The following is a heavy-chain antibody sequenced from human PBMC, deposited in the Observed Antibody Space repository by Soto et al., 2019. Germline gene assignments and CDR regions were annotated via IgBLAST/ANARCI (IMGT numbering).Heavy chain of an antibody. Sequence: EVQLLESGGTLVQPVESLRLSCEVSGFSFSSFAMNWVRQAPGEGLEWVSSIRGTATSYADSVKGRFTISRDNSKNTVYLQMNTLRGEDTAVYYCAKCAVLITTSGGWCNWFDPWGQGTLVIVSS. V-gene: IGHV3-23*01. CDR2: IRGTAT. D-gene: IGHD3-16*01. CDR3: AKCAVLITTSGGWCNWFDP. J-gene: IGHJ5*02. CDR1: GFSFSSFA.